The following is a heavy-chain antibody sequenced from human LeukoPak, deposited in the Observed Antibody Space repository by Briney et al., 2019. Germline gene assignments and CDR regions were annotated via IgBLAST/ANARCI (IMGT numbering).Heavy chain of an antibody. CDR3: AKNWGSFSWFFDL. CDR1: GFTFEDYG. D-gene: IGHD7-27*01. J-gene: IGHJ2*01. Sequence: GGSLRLSCAASGFTFEDYGMSWVRQVPGKGLEGVSGINWMGGSADYPDSVNGRFTISRDNAKNSLYLQMNSLRADDTALYHCAKNWGSFSWFFDLWGRGTLVTASS. V-gene: IGHV3-20*01. CDR2: INWMGGSA.